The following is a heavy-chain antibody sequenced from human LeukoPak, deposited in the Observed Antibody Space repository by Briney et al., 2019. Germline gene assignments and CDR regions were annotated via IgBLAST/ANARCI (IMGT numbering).Heavy chain of an antibody. CDR2: IWHDGSNQ. CDR1: GFTFSSYA. CDR3: ARDRGPGGLAGTYY. Sequence: EGSLRLSCAASGFTFSSYAMHWVRQTPGKGLEWVAVIWHDGSNQTYTDSVKGRFTISRDNSKNTLDLHMNSLRAEDTAVYYCARDRGPGGLAGTYYWGQGTLVTVSS. V-gene: IGHV3-33*01. J-gene: IGHJ4*02. D-gene: IGHD6-19*01.